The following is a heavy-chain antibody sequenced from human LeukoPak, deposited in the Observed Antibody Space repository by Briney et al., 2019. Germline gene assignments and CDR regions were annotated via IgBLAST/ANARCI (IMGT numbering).Heavy chain of an antibody. V-gene: IGHV1-2*02. CDR1: GYIFNRYY. J-gene: IGHJ4*02. D-gene: IGHD3-16*01. Sequence: ASVKVPCKASGYIFNRYYMHWVRQAPGQGLEWMGWINPNSGDTKYGKKCTGRVTMTSDTSISTAYLKLSRLRSDDTAVYYCARVRYRLAEPYIDYWGQGTLVTVSS. CDR3: ARVRYRLAEPYIDY. CDR2: INPNSGDT.